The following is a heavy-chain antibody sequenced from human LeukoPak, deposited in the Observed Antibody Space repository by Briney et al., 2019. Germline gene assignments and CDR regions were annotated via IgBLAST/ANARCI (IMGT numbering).Heavy chain of an antibody. V-gene: IGHV4-38-2*02. CDR2: IYHSGST. J-gene: IGHJ5*02. Sequence: TSETLSLTCTVSGYSISSGYYWGWIRQPPGKGLEWIGSIYHSGSTYYNPSLKSRVTISVDTSKNQFSLKLSSVTAADTAVYYCARSSYSSTKLAARFDPWGQGTLVTVSS. CDR1: GYSISSGYY. CDR3: ARSSYSSTKLAARFDP. D-gene: IGHD6-13*01.